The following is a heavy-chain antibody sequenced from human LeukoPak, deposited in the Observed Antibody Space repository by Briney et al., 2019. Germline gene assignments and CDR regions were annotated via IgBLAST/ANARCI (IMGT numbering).Heavy chain of an antibody. CDR3: AKALGLPGYCSGGSCYFSAFDI. D-gene: IGHD2-15*01. CDR2: ISWNSGSI. J-gene: IGHJ3*02. CDR1: GFTFDDYA. Sequence: GRSLRLSCAASGFTFDDYAMHWVRQAPGKGLEWVSGISWNSGSIGYADSVKGRFTISRDNAKNSLYLQMNSLRAEDTALYYCAKALGLPGYCSGGSCYFSAFDIWGQGTMVTVSS. V-gene: IGHV3-9*01.